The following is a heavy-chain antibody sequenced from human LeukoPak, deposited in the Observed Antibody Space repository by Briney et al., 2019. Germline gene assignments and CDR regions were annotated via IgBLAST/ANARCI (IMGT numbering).Heavy chain of an antibody. D-gene: IGHD4-11*01. J-gene: IGHJ6*02. CDR3: ARGGYSTYYGMDV. V-gene: IGHV1-69*13. Sequence: SVKVSCTASGGTFSSYAISWVRQAPGQGLEWMGGIIPIFGTANYAQKFQGRVTITADESTSTAYMELSSLRSEDTAVYYCARGGYSTYYGMDVWGQGTTVTVSS. CDR1: GGTFSSYA. CDR2: IIPIFGTA.